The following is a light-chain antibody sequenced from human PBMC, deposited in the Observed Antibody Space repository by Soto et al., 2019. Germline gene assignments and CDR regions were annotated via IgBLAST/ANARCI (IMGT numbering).Light chain of an antibody. CDR2: HNS. J-gene: IGLJ1*01. CDR1: SSNIGAGYD. Sequence: QSVLTQPPSVSGAPGQRVTISCTGSSSNIGAGYDVHWYQQLPGTAPKLLIYHNSNRPSGVPDRFSGSKSGTSASLAITGLQAEDEADYYCQSYDSSLSGSRVFGTGTQLTV. V-gene: IGLV1-40*01. CDR3: QSYDSSLSGSRV.